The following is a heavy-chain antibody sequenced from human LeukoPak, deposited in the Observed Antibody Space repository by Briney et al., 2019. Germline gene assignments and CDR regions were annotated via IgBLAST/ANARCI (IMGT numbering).Heavy chain of an antibody. D-gene: IGHD2-2*01. CDR1: GYTFTGYY. CDR2: INPNSGGT. Sequence: GASVKVSCKASGYTFTGYYMHWVRQAPGQGLEWMGWINPNSGGTNYAQKLQGRVTMTTDTSTSTAYMELRSLRSDDTAVYYCARERCSSTSCYVWFDPWGQGTLVTVSS. V-gene: IGHV1-2*02. J-gene: IGHJ5*02. CDR3: ARERCSSTSCYVWFDP.